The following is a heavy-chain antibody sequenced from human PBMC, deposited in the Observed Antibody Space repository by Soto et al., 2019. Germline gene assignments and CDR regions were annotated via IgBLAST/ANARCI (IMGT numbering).Heavy chain of an antibody. V-gene: IGHV3-43*01. CDR3: AKNEVVRGVLDAFDI. CDR2: ISWDGGST. CDR1: GFTFDDYT. J-gene: IGHJ3*02. D-gene: IGHD3-10*01. Sequence: PGGSLRLSCAASGFTFDDYTMHWVRQAPGKGLEWVPLISWDGGSTYYADSVKGRFTISRDNSKNSLYLQMNSLRTEDTALYYCAKNEVVRGVLDAFDIWGQGTMVTVSS.